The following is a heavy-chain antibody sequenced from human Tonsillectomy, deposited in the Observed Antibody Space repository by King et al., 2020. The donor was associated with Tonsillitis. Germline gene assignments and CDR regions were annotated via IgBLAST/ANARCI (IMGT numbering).Heavy chain of an antibody. Sequence: VQLVQSGAEVKKPGASVKVSCTASGYIFSGYFMHWVRQAPGQGLEWMGWINPNNDGTNFAQKLQGRVTMTRDTSINTAYMEVNSLRSDDTAVFYCARATPGLTCGFDIWGQGTMVTVSS. J-gene: IGHJ3*02. V-gene: IGHV1-2*02. CDR2: INPNNDGT. CDR1: GYIFSGYF. CDR3: ARATPGLTCGFDI. D-gene: IGHD2-21*01.